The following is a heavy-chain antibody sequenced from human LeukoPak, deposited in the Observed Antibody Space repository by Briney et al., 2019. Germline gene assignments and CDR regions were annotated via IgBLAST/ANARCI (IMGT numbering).Heavy chain of an antibody. CDR3: ARGTTQYYYYYYMDV. CDR1: GYTFTSYD. CDR2: MNPNSGDT. V-gene: IGHV1-8*03. J-gene: IGHJ6*03. D-gene: IGHD4-11*01. Sequence: ASVKVSRKASGYTFTSYDINWVRQATGQGLEWMGWMNPNSGDTGYAQKFQGRVTITRNTSISTAYMELSSLRSEDTAVYYCARGTTQYYYYYYMDVWGKGTTVTVSS.